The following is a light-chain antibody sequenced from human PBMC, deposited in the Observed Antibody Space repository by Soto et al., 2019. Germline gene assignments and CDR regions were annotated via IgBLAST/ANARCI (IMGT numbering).Light chain of an antibody. Sequence: QSALTQPPSASGSPGQSVTISCTGTGSDIGGYNYVSWYQQHPGKAPKLMIYEVNKRPSGVPDRFSCCKSGNTASLTVSGLQAEDEADYYCSSYAGSNSPYVFGTGTKVTVL. CDR2: EVN. CDR3: SSYAGSNSPYV. J-gene: IGLJ1*01. V-gene: IGLV2-8*01. CDR1: GSDIGGYNY.